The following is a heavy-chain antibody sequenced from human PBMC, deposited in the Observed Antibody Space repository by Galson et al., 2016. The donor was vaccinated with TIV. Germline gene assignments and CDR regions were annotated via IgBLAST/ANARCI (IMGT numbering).Heavy chain of an antibody. CDR2: IDWDDDK. V-gene: IGHV2-70*11. J-gene: IGHJ4*02. CDR1: GFSLTTSGMC. Sequence: PALVKPTQTLALTCTFSGFSLTTSGMCVSWIRQPPGKALEWLARIDWDDDKYYNTSLKTRVTISKDTSKNQVVLTMTNMDPVDTGTYYCPRLYSSGSPLDYWGQGILVTFSS. CDR3: PRLYSSGSPLDY. D-gene: IGHD6-19*01.